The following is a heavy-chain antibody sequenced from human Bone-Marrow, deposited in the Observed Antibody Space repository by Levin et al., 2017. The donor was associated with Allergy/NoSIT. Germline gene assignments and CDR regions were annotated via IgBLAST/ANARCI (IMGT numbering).Heavy chain of an antibody. CDR3: AKWVRGSGSGFGS. J-gene: IGHJ5*01. Sequence: GESLKISCAASGFTFSDYWIHWVRQAPGKGLVWVSRINTDGSIITYAESVKGRFTVSRDNAKNTAYLQMNSLRVEDTAIYYCAKWVRGSGSGFGSWGQGTLVTVSS. D-gene: IGHD3-10*01. CDR1: GFTFSDYW. V-gene: IGHV3-74*03. CDR2: INTDGSII.